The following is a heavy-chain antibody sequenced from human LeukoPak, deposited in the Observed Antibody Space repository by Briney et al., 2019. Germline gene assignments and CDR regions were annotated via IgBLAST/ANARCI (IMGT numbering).Heavy chain of an antibody. Sequence: GGSLRLSCAASGFTFSGYAMSWVRLAPGEGLEWVSAITAGGDSTYYAESVKGRFTISRDNLKNMVFLQMSTLRAEDTAIYYCAKSHASIWNVYDYWGQGALVTVSS. V-gene: IGHV3-23*01. D-gene: IGHD6-13*01. CDR1: GFTFSGYA. CDR3: AKSHASIWNVYDY. CDR2: ITAGGDST. J-gene: IGHJ4*02.